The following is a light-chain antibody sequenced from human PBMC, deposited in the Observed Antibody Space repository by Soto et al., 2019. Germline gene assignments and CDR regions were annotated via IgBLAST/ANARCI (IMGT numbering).Light chain of an antibody. Sequence: EIVLTQSPGTLSLSPGERATLSCRASQSINNRYLAWYQQKPGQAPRLLIYGASSMATGIPDRFSGSGSGTDFTLTISRLEPEDFAVYYCQQFGSSPGLTFGPGTKVD. CDR2: GAS. CDR1: QSINNRY. J-gene: IGKJ3*01. CDR3: QQFGSSPGLT. V-gene: IGKV3-20*01.